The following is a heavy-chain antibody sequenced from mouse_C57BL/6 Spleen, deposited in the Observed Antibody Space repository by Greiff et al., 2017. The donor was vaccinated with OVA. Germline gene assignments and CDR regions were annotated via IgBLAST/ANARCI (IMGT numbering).Heavy chain of an antibody. Sequence: EVKLVESEGGLVQPGSSLKLSCTASGFTFSDYYMAWVRQVPEKGLEWVANINYDGSSTYYLDSLKSRFIISGDNAKNILYLQMSSLKSEDTATDYCARENSNGWYFDVWGTGTTVTVSS. J-gene: IGHJ1*03. CDR1: GFTFSDYY. V-gene: IGHV5-16*01. CDR3: ARENSNGWYFDV. D-gene: IGHD2-5*01. CDR2: INYDGSST.